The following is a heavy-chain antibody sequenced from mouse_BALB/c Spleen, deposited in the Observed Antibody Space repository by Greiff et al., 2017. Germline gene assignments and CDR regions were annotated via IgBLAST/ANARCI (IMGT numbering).Heavy chain of an antibody. CDR3: ARNNYGLFDY. CDR1: GFSLTSYG. J-gene: IGHJ2*01. CDR2: IWSGGST. D-gene: IGHD1-2*01. Sequence: VQRVESGPGLVQPSQSLSITCTVSGFSLTSYGVHWVRQSPGKGLEWLGVIWSGGSTDYNAAFISRLSISKDNSKSQVFFKMNSLQADDTAIYYCARNNYGLFDYWGQGTTLTVSS. V-gene: IGHV2-4-1*01.